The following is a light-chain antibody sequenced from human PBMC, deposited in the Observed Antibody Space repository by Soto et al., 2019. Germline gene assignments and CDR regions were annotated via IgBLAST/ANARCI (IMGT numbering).Light chain of an antibody. CDR2: AAS. CDR1: QGISSY. Sequence: DIQLTQSPSFLSASVGDRVTITCRASQGISSYLAWYQQKPGKAPNLLIYAASTLQSGVPSRFSGSGSGTEFTLTNTSLQPEDFATYYYQQLNSYPLAFGQGTKVEIK. J-gene: IGKJ1*01. V-gene: IGKV1-9*01. CDR3: QQLNSYPLA.